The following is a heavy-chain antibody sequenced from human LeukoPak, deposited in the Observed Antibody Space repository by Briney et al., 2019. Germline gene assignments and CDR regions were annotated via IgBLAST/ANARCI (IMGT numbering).Heavy chain of an antibody. CDR2: ISNTGGST. J-gene: IGHJ4*02. D-gene: IGHD2-15*01. CDR3: ARGRPHGSDY. Sequence: PGGSLRLSCAASGFSFNTYAMSWVRQAPGKGLEWVSAISNTGGSTYYADSVKGRFTISRDKSKNTLSLQMNSLRVEDTAVYYCARGRPHGSDYWGQGTLVTVSS. V-gene: IGHV3-23*01. CDR1: GFSFNTYA.